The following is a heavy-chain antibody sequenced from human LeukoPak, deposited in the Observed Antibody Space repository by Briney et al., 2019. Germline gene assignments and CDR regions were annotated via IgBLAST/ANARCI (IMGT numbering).Heavy chain of an antibody. J-gene: IGHJ2*01. CDR1: GFSVGSKY. Sequence: PGGSLTLSCEGSGFSVGSKYMNWVRQAPGKGLEWVSILYSGGGTYYADSVKGRFTVSRGSSKNTLYLHMNSLRVEDTAVYYCARVGDHYHWYLDVWGRGTLVTVSS. CDR2: LYSGGGT. V-gene: IGHV3-53*01. CDR3: ARVGDHYHWYLDV. D-gene: IGHD3-10*01.